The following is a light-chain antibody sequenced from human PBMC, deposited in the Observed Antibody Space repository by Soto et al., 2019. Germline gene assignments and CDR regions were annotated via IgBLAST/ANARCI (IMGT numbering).Light chain of an antibody. V-gene: IGKV1-13*02. Sequence: AIQLTQSPSSLSASVGDRVTITCRASQGISSALAWYQQKPGKAPKLLIYDASSLESGPPSRFSGSGSGTEFALTISSLQPEDFATYYCQQFNSYPRTFGQGTKVEIK. CDR2: DAS. CDR3: QQFNSYPRT. CDR1: QGISSA. J-gene: IGKJ1*01.